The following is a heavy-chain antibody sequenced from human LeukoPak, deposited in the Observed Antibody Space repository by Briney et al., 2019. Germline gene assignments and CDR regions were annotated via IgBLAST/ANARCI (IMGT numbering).Heavy chain of an antibody. J-gene: IGHJ5*02. V-gene: IGHV4-4*07. Sequence: SETLSLTCTVSGGSISSYYWSWIRQPAGKGLEWIGRIYTSGSTNYNPSLKSRVTMSVDTSKNQFSLKLSSVTAADTAVYYCARDLFSAVAASASNWFDPWGQGTLVTVSS. CDR3: ARDLFSAVAASASNWFDP. CDR1: GGSISSYY. CDR2: IYTSGST. D-gene: IGHD6-19*01.